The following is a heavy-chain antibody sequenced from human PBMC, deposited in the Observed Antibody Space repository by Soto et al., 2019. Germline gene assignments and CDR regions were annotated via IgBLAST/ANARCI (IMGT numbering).Heavy chain of an antibody. D-gene: IGHD6-13*01. CDR3: AREGIAESGPNYYDL. J-gene: IGHJ4*02. CDR1: GFTFKHNA. Sequence: QVQLVESGGGVVQPGRSLTIFCTASGFTFKHNAMHWIRRAPAKGLEWVADISYDGSTKNYADSVKGRFTISRDNSKNTLSLQMSVLKSEDTATYYCAREGIAESGPNYYDLWGQGTLVAVSS. V-gene: IGHV3-30-3*01. CDR2: ISYDGSTK.